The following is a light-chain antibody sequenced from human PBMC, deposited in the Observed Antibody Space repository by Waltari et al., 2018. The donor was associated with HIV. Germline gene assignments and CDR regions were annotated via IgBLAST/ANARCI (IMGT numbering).Light chain of an antibody. CDR1: NSNIGINY. CDR2: WDN. Sequence: QSVLTQPPSASGTPGQRVTIYCSGSNSNIGINYVYWYQQLPGTAPKLLIYWDNQRPSGVPGRFSGAKSGTSASLAISGLRSEYEADYYCAAWDDSLSGRVFGGGTNLTVL. CDR3: AAWDDSLSGRV. J-gene: IGLJ3*02. V-gene: IGLV1-47*01.